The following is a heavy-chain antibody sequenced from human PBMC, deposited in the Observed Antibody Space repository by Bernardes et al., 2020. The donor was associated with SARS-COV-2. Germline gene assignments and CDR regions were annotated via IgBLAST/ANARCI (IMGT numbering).Heavy chain of an antibody. CDR3: ARHPLRGSGSYYWFDP. CDR1: GFSFTNSW. D-gene: IGHD3-10*01. Sequence: GESLKISWKGSGFSFTNSWIGWVRQMPGKGLGLMGIIYPGGFDTRYSPSFQGQVTIPADKSISTAYLQWSSLKASDTAMYYCARHPLRGSGSYYWFDPWGQGTLVTVSS. CDR2: IYPGGFDT. J-gene: IGHJ5*02. V-gene: IGHV5-51*01.